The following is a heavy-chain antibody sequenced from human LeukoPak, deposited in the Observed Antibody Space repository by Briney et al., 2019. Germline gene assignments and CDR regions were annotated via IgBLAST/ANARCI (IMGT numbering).Heavy chain of an antibody. J-gene: IGHJ4*02. CDR2: IKQDGSEK. D-gene: IGHD2-15*01. Sequence: GGSLRLSCAASGFTFSSYEMNWVRQAPGKGLEWVANIKQDGSEKYYVDSVKGRFTISRDNAKNSLYLQMNSLRAEDTAVYYCARDKVVGATYFDYWGQGTLVTVSS. V-gene: IGHV3-7*01. CDR3: ARDKVVGATYFDY. CDR1: GFTFSSYE.